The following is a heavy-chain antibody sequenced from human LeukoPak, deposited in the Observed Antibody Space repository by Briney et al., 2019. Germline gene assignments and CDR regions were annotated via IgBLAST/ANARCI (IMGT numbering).Heavy chain of an antibody. J-gene: IGHJ4*02. D-gene: IGHD5-24*01. CDR1: GFTFSDYH. CDR3: ARLRDGRWLLEY. CDR2: INYSGTT. Sequence: LRLSCAASGFTFSDYHMSWIRQPPGKGLEWIASINYSGTTYYNPSLKSRVTISEDRSKNQFSLKLSSVTAADTAVYYCARLRDGRWLLEYWGQGTLVTVSS. V-gene: IGHV4-59*05.